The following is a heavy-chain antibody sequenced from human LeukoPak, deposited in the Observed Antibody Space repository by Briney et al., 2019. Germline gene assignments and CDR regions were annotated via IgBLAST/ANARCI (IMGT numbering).Heavy chain of an antibody. V-gene: IGHV3-15*01. J-gene: IGHJ6*02. CDR3: TTDEGGYSGHYYGMDV. CDR2: IKSKTDGGTT. CDR1: GFTFSNAW. Sequence: GGSLRLSCAASGFTFSNAWMSWVRQAPGKGLEWVGRIKSKTDGGTTDYAAPVKGRFTISRDDSKNTLYLQMNSLKTEDTAVYYCTTDEGGYSGHYYGMDVWGQGTTVTVSS. D-gene: IGHD5-12*01.